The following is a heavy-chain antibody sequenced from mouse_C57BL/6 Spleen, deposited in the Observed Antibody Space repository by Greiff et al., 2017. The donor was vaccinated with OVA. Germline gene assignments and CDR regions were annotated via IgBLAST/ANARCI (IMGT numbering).Heavy chain of an antibody. Sequence: EVQLQQSGAELVRPGSSVKMSCKTSGYTFTSYGINWVKQRPGQGLEWIGYIYIGNGYTEYNEKFKGKATLTSDTSSSTAYMQLSSLTSEDSAIYFGARRYYDYDPYYYAMDYWGQGTSVTVSS. J-gene: IGHJ4*01. D-gene: IGHD2-4*01. CDR2: IYIGNGYT. CDR1: GYTFTSYG. CDR3: ARRYYDYDPYYYAMDY. V-gene: IGHV1-58*01.